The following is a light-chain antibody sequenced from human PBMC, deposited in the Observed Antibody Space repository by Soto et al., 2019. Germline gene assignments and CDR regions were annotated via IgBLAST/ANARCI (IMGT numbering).Light chain of an antibody. Sequence: EIVLTQSPATLSVSPGERATLSCRASQSVSSSYLAWYQQIPGQSPRLLIYGASTRATGIPDRFSGSGSGTDFTLTISRLEPEDFAVYYCQQYDSSPTFGQGTKVDIK. V-gene: IGKV3-20*01. CDR3: QQYDSSPT. CDR1: QSVSSSY. CDR2: GAS. J-gene: IGKJ1*01.